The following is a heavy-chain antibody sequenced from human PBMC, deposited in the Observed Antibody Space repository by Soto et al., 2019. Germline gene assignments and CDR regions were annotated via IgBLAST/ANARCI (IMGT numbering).Heavy chain of an antibody. CDR2: ISSNGGST. Sequence: GGSLRLSCSASGFTFSSYAMHWVRQAPGKGLEYVSAISSNGGSTYYADSVKGRFTISRDNSKNTLYLQMSSLRAEDTAVYYCVKDLGATEKGYYYYGMDVWGQGTTVTVSS. CDR3: VKDLGATEKGYYYYGMDV. V-gene: IGHV3-64D*08. J-gene: IGHJ6*02. D-gene: IGHD5-12*01. CDR1: GFTFSSYA.